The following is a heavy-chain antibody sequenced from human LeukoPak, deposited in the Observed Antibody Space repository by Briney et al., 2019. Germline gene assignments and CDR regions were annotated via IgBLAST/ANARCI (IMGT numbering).Heavy chain of an antibody. Sequence: PSETLSLTCAVHNGSFSGYYWTWIRQAPGKGLEWIGEINDSGVTYYNSSLETRVTISRDTSKIQFSLQLKSVSAADTAVYYCARGGTTYYYGSGTSPWGQGTLVIVSS. CDR2: INDSGVT. CDR1: NGSFSGYY. D-gene: IGHD3-10*01. V-gene: IGHV4-34*01. CDR3: ARGGTTYYYGSGTSP. J-gene: IGHJ5*02.